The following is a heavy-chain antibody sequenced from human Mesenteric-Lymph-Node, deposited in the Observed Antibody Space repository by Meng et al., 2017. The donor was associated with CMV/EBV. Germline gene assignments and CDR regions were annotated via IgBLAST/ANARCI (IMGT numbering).Heavy chain of an antibody. D-gene: IGHD2-2*02. CDR2: IYSDGTT. Sequence: GGSLRLSCAASGFMFSSYSMNWVRQAPGKGLEWVSVIYSDGTTYYADSVKGRFTISRDNSKNTLYLQMNSLSAEDTAVYYCASNRCSSTSCYTGLDYWGQGTLVTVSS. J-gene: IGHJ4*02. V-gene: IGHV3-53*01. CDR3: ASNRCSSTSCYTGLDY. CDR1: GFMFSSYS.